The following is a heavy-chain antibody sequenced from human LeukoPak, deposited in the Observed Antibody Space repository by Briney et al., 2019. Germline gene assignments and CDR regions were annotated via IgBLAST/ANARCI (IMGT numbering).Heavy chain of an antibody. CDR3: ARVYYGSGKGYFQD. J-gene: IGHJ1*01. CDR2: IICNCSST. V-gene: IGHV3-48*03. D-gene: IGHD3-10*01. Sequence: YIICNCSSTYYAHSVKGRFTISRNNDKNSLYVQMNRLRDGDTAVYYCARVYYGSGKGYFQDWGQGTLITVSS.